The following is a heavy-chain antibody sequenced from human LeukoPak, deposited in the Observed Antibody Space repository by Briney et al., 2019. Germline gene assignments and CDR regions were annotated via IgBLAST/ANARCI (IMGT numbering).Heavy chain of an antibody. CDR3: ARDGTFDI. Sequence: ASVKVSCKASGYTFTGYYMHWVRQAPGQGLEWMGWINPNSGDTNFAQKFQGRVTMTRDTSISTVYMELSRLRSDGTAVYYCARDGTFDIWGQGTMVTVSS. J-gene: IGHJ3*02. CDR2: INPNSGDT. V-gene: IGHV1-2*02. CDR1: GYTFTGYY.